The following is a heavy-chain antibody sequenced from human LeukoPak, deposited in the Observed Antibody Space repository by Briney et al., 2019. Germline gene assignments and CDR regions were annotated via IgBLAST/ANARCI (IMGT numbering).Heavy chain of an antibody. Sequence: GGSLRLXCAASGFTCSGSAMHWVRLASGKGLESVGRIRSKANSYATAYAASVKGRFTISRDDSKNTAYLQMNSLKTEDTAVYYCTHTYYDYVWGSYRQDWGQGTLVTVSS. D-gene: IGHD3-16*02. V-gene: IGHV3-73*01. CDR3: THTYYDYVWGSYRQD. J-gene: IGHJ4*02. CDR2: IRSKANSYAT. CDR1: GFTCSGSA.